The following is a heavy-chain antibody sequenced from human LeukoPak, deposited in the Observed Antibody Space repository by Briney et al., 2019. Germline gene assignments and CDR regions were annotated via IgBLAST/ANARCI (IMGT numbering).Heavy chain of an antibody. J-gene: IGHJ4*02. CDR3: ARSGGRNSAFDYFDG. D-gene: IGHD5-12*01. CDR2: ISGGGGGT. CDR1: GFTFSSYA. Sequence: GGSLRLSCAASGFTFSSYAMIWVRQAPGKGLEWVSGISGGGGGTSYADSVKGRFTISRVNSKNTLDVQMNSLRAEDTAIYYCARSGGRNSAFDYFDGWGQGTLVTVSS. V-gene: IGHV3-23*01.